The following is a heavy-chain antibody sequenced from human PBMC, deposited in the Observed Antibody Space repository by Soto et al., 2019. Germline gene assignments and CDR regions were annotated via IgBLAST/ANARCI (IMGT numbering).Heavy chain of an antibody. Sequence: QVQLQESGPGLVKPSQTLSLTCTVSGGSISSGGYYWSWIRQHPGKGLEWIGYIYYSGSTYYNPSLKTRVTISVDTSKNQFSLKLSSVTAADTAVYYCATYDSSDYYSGSPIGWFDPWGQGTLVTVSS. CDR2: IYYSGST. CDR1: GGSISSGGYY. J-gene: IGHJ5*02. V-gene: IGHV4-31*03. D-gene: IGHD3-22*01. CDR3: ATYDSSDYYSGSPIGWFDP.